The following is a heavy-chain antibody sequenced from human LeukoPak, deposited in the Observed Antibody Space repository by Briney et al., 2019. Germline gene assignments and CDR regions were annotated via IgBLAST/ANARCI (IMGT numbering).Heavy chain of an antibody. D-gene: IGHD1-26*01. Sequence: SQTLSLTCTVSGGSISSGGYYWSWIRQPPGKGLEWIGYIYYSGSTNYNPSLKSRVTITLDTSKNQFSLKLTSVTAADTAVYYCARFLRVTGTYHFDSWGQGSLVTASS. CDR3: ARFLRVTGTYHFDS. CDR2: IYYSGST. V-gene: IGHV4-61*08. CDR1: GGSISSGGYY. J-gene: IGHJ4*02.